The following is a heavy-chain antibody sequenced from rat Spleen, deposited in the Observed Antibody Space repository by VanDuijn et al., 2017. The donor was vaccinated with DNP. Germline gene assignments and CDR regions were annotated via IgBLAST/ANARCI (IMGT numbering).Heavy chain of an antibody. Sequence: EEQLVESGGGLVQPGGSLKLSCTVSGFTFTRYYMAWVRQAPKKGLEWVAIISASGTTTYYRDSVKGRFTISRDNAKSTLYLQMNSLRSEDTATYYCKVGARYWGQGVMVTVSS. CDR2: ISASGTTT. CDR3: KVGARY. J-gene: IGHJ2*01. CDR1: GFTFTRYY. V-gene: IGHV5-27*01. D-gene: IGHD5-1*01.